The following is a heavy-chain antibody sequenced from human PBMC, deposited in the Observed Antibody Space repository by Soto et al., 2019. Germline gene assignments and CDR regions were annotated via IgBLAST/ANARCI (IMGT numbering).Heavy chain of an antibody. CDR3: ARHVRGWQLMLDN. J-gene: IGHJ4*02. D-gene: IGHD6-13*01. CDR2: IYFSGST. V-gene: IGHV4-39*01. Sequence: QLQLQESGPGLVKASETLSLSCTVSGGSISSSSYYWGWIRQPPGKGLEWIGSIYFSGSTLYNVSLTSRVTISVDTSRNQFSLKLSSVTATDTAVYYCARHVRGWQLMLDNWGQGSLVTVSS. CDR1: GGSISSSSYY.